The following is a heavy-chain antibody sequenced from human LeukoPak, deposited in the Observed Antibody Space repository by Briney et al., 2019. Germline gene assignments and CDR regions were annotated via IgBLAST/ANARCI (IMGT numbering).Heavy chain of an antibody. CDR1: GGSISSYY. D-gene: IGHD3-3*01. CDR2: IYYSGST. Sequence: SETLSLTCTVSGGSISSYYWSWIRQPPGKGLGWIGYIYYSGSTNYNPSLKSRVTISVDTSKNQFSLKLSSVTAADTAVYYCARVRPYDALPGIWGQGTLVTVSS. CDR3: ARVRPYDALPGI. V-gene: IGHV4-59*01. J-gene: IGHJ4*02.